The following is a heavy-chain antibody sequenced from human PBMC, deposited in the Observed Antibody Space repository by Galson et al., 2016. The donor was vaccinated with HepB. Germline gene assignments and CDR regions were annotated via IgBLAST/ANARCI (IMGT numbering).Heavy chain of an antibody. V-gene: IGHV5-51*01. J-gene: IGHJ3*02. CDR1: GYIFTNYW. D-gene: IGHD4/OR15-4a*01. CDR2: IYPDDSDT. CDR3: ARRTYGAPFDI. Sequence: QSGAEVKKPGESLKISCKGSGYIFTNYWIAWVRQMPGKGLEWMGIIYPDDSDTTYSPSFQGQVTIPADKSISTAYLQWSSLKASDTAMYYCARRTYGAPFDIWGQGTMVTVSS.